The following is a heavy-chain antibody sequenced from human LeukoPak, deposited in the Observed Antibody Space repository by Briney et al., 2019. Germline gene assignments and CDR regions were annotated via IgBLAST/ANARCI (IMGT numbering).Heavy chain of an antibody. CDR1: GGTFSSHA. CDR3: ARTIPVDTAMVIYYYGMDV. J-gene: IGHJ6*02. CDR2: IIPIFGTA. D-gene: IGHD5-18*01. V-gene: IGHV1-69*01. Sequence: ASVKVSCKASGGTFSSHAISWVRQAPGQGLEWMGGIIPIFGTANYAQKFQGRVTITADESTSTAYMELSSLRSEDTAVYYCARTIPVDTAMVIYYYGMDVWGQGTTVTVSS.